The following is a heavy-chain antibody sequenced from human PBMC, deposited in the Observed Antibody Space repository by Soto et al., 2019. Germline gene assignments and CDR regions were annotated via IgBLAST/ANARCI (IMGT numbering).Heavy chain of an antibody. CDR1: GGSISSGGYY. CDR3: ARARPIDPDAFDI. V-gene: IGHV4-31*03. Sequence: QVQLQESGPGLVKPSQTLSLTCTVSGGSISSGGYYWSWIRQHPGKGLEWIGYIYYSGSTYYNPSLKSRVTISVDTSKNQFALKLSSVTAADTAVYYCARARPIDPDAFDIWGQGTMVTVSS. J-gene: IGHJ3*02. CDR2: IYYSGST.